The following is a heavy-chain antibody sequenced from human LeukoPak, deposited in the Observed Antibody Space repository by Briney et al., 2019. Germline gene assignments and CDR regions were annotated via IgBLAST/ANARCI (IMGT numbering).Heavy chain of an antibody. CDR2: IRFDGTIK. V-gene: IGHV3-30*02. D-gene: IGHD3-10*01. CDR3: AREPYYYGSGSHRRGDY. Sequence: GGSLRLSCAASGYTFSSYGMHWVRQAPGKGLEWVAFIRFDGTIKDYADSVKGRFTISRDNSKNTLYLQMNSLRAEDTAVYYCAREPYYYGSGSHRRGDYWGQGTLVTVSS. J-gene: IGHJ4*02. CDR1: GYTFSSYG.